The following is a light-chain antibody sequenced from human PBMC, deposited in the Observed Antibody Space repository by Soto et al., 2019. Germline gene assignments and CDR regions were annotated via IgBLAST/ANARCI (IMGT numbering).Light chain of an antibody. CDR1: SSNIGSNY. J-gene: IGLJ2*01. Sequence: QSVLTQPPSASGTPGQRVTISCSGSSSNIGSNYVYWYQQLPGTAPKLLIYRDDQRPSGVPDRFSGSKSGTSASLAISGLRSEDEADYHCAAWDDGQSVVFGGGTKLTVL. V-gene: IGLV1-47*01. CDR2: RDD. CDR3: AAWDDGQSVV.